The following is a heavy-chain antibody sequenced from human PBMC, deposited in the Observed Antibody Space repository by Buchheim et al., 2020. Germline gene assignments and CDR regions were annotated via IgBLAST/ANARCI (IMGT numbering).Heavy chain of an antibody. J-gene: IGHJ4*02. D-gene: IGHD5/OR15-5a*01. CDR1: GGIFSSYT. Sequence: QVQLVQSGAEMKKPGSSVKVSCRASGGIFSSYTVSWVRQAPGQGLEWMGRIIPFLGIANYPQKFQGRVTITADISTRTAYMELSNLKSEDTAVYYCAREISLDDDSSPDFDYWGQGTL. CDR3: AREISLDDDSSPDFDY. V-gene: IGHV1-69*08. CDR2: IIPFLGIA.